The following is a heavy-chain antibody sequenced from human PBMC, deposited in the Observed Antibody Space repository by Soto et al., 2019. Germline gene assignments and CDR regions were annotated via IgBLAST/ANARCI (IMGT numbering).Heavy chain of an antibody. J-gene: IGHJ4*02. CDR1: GGSFSGYY. CDR2: INHSGST. CDR3: ARGQSGIAAAGTTPFDY. V-gene: IGHV4-34*01. Sequence: QVQLQQWGAGLLKPSETLSLTCAVYGGSFSGYYWSWIRQPPGKGLEWIGEINHSGSTNYNPSLMSRVTISVDTSKNQFSLKLSSVTAADTAVYYCARGQSGIAAAGTTPFDYWGQGTLVTVSS. D-gene: IGHD6-13*01.